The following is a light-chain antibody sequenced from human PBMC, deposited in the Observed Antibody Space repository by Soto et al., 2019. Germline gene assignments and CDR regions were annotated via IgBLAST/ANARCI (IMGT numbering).Light chain of an antibody. V-gene: IGKV3-11*01. CDR1: QSVSSY. J-gene: IGKJ5*01. Sequence: EIVLTQSPATLSLSPGERATLSCRASQSVSSYLAWYQQKPGQAPRLLIYDASNRATGIPARFSGSGSGTDFTLTISSLEPEDFAVYYCQQRSNWPPMITFGQGTRLENK. CDR2: DAS. CDR3: QQRSNWPPMIT.